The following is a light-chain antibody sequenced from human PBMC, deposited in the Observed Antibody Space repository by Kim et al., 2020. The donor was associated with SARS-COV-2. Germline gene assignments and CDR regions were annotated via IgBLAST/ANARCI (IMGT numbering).Light chain of an antibody. CDR3: QAWDSSTVV. V-gene: IGLV3-1*01. CDR2: QDS. J-gene: IGLJ2*01. CDR1: KLGDKY. Sequence: GSPGQTASITCSGDKLGDKYACWYQQKPGQSPVVVIHQDSKRPSGIPERFSGSNSGNTATLTISGTQAMDEADYYCQAWDSSTVVFGGGTKLTVL.